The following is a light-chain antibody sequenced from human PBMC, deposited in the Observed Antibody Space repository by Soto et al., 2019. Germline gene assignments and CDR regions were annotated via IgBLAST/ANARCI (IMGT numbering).Light chain of an antibody. CDR3: QSYDSSLSGSGV. CDR1: SSNIGAGYD. V-gene: IGLV1-40*01. J-gene: IGLJ2*01. Sequence: QSVLTQPPSVSGAPGQRVTVSCTGSSSNIGAGYDVHWYQQVPGTAPKLLIYGTSNRPSGVPDRFSASKSGTSASLAITGLQAEDEADYYCQSYDSSLSGSGVFGGGTKLTVL. CDR2: GTS.